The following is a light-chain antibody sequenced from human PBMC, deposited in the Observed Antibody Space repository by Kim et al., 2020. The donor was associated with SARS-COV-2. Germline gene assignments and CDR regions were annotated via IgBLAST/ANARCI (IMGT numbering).Light chain of an antibody. J-gene: IGKJ1*01. CDR2: KAS. Sequence: ASVGDRATITCRASQSISSRLAWYQQKPGKAPKLLIYKASSLKSGVPSRFSGSGSETEFTLTISSLQPGDFATYYCQHDNSYSVTFGQGTKVDI. V-gene: IGKV1-5*03. CDR3: QHDNSYSVT. CDR1: QSISSR.